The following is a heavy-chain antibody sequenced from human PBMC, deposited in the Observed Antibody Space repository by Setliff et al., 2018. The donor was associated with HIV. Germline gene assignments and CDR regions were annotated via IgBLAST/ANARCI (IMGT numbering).Heavy chain of an antibody. CDR1: GASISSHY. J-gene: IGHJ5*02. CDR2: IYYSETT. CDR3: ARDPGGLYCRSTSCQGGCFDP. D-gene: IGHD2-2*01. V-gene: IGHV4-59*11. Sequence: PSETLSLTCTVSGASISSHYWSWIRQSPGKGLEWIGSIYYSETTNNNPSLKSRVTISVDTSKNQLSLKLRSVTAADTAVHYCARDPGGLYCRSTSCQGGCFDPWGQGTLVTVSS.